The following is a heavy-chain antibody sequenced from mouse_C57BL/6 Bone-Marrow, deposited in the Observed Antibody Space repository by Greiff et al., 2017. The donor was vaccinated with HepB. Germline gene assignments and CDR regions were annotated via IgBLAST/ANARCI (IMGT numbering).Heavy chain of an antibody. CDR3: ARIGYYYGSSHWYFDV. CDR2: IYPRDGST. Sequence: QVQLQQSGPELVKPGASVKLSCKASGYTFTSYDINWVKQRPGQGLEWIGWIYPRDGSTKYNEKFQGKATLTVDTSSSTAYMELHSLTSEDSAVYFCARIGYYYGSSHWYFDVWGTGTTVTVSS. V-gene: IGHV1-85*01. J-gene: IGHJ1*03. CDR1: GYTFTSYD. D-gene: IGHD1-1*01.